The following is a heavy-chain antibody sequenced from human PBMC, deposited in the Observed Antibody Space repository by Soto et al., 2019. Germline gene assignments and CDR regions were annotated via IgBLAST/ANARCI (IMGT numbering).Heavy chain of an antibody. CDR2: ISSSGFTI. J-gene: IGHJ6*02. CDR3: ARATLRGNEGYYYGLDV. V-gene: IGHV3-11*01. Sequence: QVQLVESGGGLVKPGGSLRVSCAASGFTFSDYYMSWIRQAPGKGLEWVSYISSSGFTIYYADSVKGRFTISRGNAMNSLYLQMNSLRAEDTALYYCARATLRGNEGYYYGLDVWGQGTTVTVSS. D-gene: IGHD3-10*01. CDR1: GFTFSDYY.